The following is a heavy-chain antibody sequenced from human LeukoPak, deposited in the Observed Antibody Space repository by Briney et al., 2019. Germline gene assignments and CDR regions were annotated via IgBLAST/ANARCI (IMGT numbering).Heavy chain of an antibody. J-gene: IGHJ4*02. CDR1: GFTFSSYS. V-gene: IGHV3-48*01. D-gene: IGHD6-13*01. CDR2: ISSSSSTI. Sequence: PGGSLRLSCAASGFTFSSYSMNWVRQAPGKGLEWVSYISSSSSTIYYADSVKGRFTISRDNAKNSLYLQMNSLRAEDTAVYYCARALYSSSSGYWGQGTLVTVSS. CDR3: ARALYSSSSGY.